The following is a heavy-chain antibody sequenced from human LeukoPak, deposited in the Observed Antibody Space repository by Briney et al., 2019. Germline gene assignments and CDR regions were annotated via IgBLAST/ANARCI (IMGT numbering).Heavy chain of an antibody. CDR3: ARSYDFWSGTLGY. CDR2: IYYSGST. J-gene: IGHJ4*02. V-gene: IGHV4-30-4*08. CDR1: GGSISSGDYY. D-gene: IGHD3-3*01. Sequence: SETLSLTCTVSGGSISSGDYYWSWIRQPPGKSLEWIGYIYYSGSTYYNPSLKSRVTISVDTSKNQFSLKLSSVTAADTAVYYCARSYDFWSGTLGYWGQGTLVTVSS.